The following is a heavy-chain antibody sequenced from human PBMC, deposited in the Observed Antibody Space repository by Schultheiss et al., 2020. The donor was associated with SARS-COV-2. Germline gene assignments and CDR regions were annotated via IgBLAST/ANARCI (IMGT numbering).Heavy chain of an antibody. CDR1: GFTVSSNY. Sequence: GGSLRLSCAASGFTVSSNYMSWVRQAPGKGLEWVSVIYSGGSTYYADSVKGRFTISRDNSKNTLYLQMNSLRAEDMAVYYCARDGGVWSGIWTYYYGMDVWGQGTTVTVSS. CDR2: IYSGGST. J-gene: IGHJ6*02. V-gene: IGHV3-53*01. CDR3: ARDGGVWSGIWTYYYGMDV. D-gene: IGHD3-3*01.